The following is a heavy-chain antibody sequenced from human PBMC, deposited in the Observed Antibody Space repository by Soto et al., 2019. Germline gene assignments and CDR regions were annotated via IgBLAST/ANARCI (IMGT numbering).Heavy chain of an antibody. Sequence: GGSLRLSCAASGFTFSSYGMHWVRQAPGKGLEWVAVISYDGSNKYYADSVKGRFTISRDNSKNTLYLQMNSLRAEDTAVYYCAKDTGNYSPYYYYYMDVWGKGTTVTVSS. V-gene: IGHV3-30*18. CDR3: AKDTGNYSPYYYYYMDV. D-gene: IGHD4-4*01. CDR2: ISYDGSNK. CDR1: GFTFSSYG. J-gene: IGHJ6*03.